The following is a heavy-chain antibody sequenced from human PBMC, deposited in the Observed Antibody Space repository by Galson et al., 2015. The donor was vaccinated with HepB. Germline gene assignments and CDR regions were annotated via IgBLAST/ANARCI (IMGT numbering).Heavy chain of an antibody. Sequence: SLRLSCAASGFTFSSYNMNWVRQAPGKGLEWVASISSSSAYTYYADSLKGRFAISRDNAKNSLYLQMNSLRAEDTAVYYCARETGSRNYYYPTNWGQGTLVTVSS. V-gene: IGHV3-21*04. CDR2: ISSSSAYT. CDR3: ARETGSRNYYYPTN. D-gene: IGHD3-10*01. J-gene: IGHJ4*02. CDR1: GFTFSSYN.